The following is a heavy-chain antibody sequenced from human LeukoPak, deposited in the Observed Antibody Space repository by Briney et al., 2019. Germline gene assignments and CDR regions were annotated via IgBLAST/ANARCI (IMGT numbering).Heavy chain of an antibody. CDR2: INTDGSST. D-gene: IGHD2-2*02. Sequence: GGSLRPSCAASGFTFSSYWMHWVRQAPGKGLVWVSRINTDGSSTSYADSVKGRFTISRDNAKNTLYLQMNSLRAEDTAVYYCAKDVSYTPSGMDVWGQGTTVTVSS. J-gene: IGHJ6*02. CDR1: GFTFSSYW. V-gene: IGHV3-74*01. CDR3: AKDVSYTPSGMDV.